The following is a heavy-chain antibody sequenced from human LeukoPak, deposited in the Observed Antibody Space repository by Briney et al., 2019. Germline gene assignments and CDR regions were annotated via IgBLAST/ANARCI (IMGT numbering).Heavy chain of an antibody. CDR3: ARGRGYSGILDY. CDR2: IYYSGST. V-gene: IGHV4-59*01. D-gene: IGHD5-12*01. J-gene: IGHJ4*02. Sequence: SETLSLTCTVSGGSISSYYWSWIRQPPGKGLEWIGYIYYSGSTNYNPSLKSRVTISVDTSKNQFSLKLSSVTAADTAVYYCARGRGYSGILDYWGQGTLVTVSS. CDR1: GGSISSYY.